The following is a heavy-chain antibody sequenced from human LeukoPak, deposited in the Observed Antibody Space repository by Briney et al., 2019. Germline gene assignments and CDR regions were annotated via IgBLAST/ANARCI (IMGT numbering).Heavy chain of an antibody. CDR1: GVSFSGYH. J-gene: IGHJ4*02. CDR3: ARDPTTEVDVPYYFDF. D-gene: IGHD1-14*01. Sequence: SETLSLTCAVYGVSFSGYHWNWIRQSPEKGLEWIGEINDRGHTNYNPSLKSRVTISLDTSKKQFSLKLSSVTDADTAVYYCARDPTTEVDVPYYFDFWGQGTLVAVSS. V-gene: IGHV4-34*01. CDR2: INDRGHT.